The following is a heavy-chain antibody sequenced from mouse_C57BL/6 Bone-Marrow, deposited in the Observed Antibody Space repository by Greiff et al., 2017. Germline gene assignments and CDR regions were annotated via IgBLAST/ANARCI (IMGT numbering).Heavy chain of an antibody. CDR1: GYTFTSYD. CDR2: IYPRDGST. J-gene: IGHJ1*03. Sequence: VQGVESGPELVKPGASVKLSCKASGYTFTSYDINWVKQRPGQGLEWIGWIYPRDGSTKYNEKFKGKATLTVDTSSSTAYMELHSLTSEDSAVYFCARLGTTGYFDVWGTGTTVTVSS. V-gene: IGHV1-85*01. D-gene: IGHD1-1*01. CDR3: ARLGTTGYFDV.